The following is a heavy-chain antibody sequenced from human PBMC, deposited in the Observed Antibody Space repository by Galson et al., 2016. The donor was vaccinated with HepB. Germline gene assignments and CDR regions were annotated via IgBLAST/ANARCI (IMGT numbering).Heavy chain of an antibody. D-gene: IGHD6-19*01. CDR3: AASSGWWAEHY. V-gene: IGHV3-23*01. CDR2: IIGRGGST. J-gene: IGHJ4*02. CDR1: GFTFSSYS. Sequence: SLRLSCAASGFTFSSYSMVWVRQTPGKGLEWVSDIIGRGGSTLYGDSVKGRFTISRDNSKNTVYLQMNSLRAEDTAVYYCAASSGWWAEHYWGQGTLVTVSS.